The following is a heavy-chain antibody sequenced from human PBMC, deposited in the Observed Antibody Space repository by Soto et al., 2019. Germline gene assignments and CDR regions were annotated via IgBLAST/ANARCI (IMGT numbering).Heavy chain of an antibody. V-gene: IGHV1-18*01. CDR3: ARAPRSSWYAP. Sequence: QVQLVQSGAEVKKPGASVKVSCKASGYTFTSYGISWVRQAPGQGLEWMGWISAYNGNTNYAQKLQGRVTMTTDTATSTANMELRSRRSDDTAVYYCARAPRSSWYAPWGQGTLVTVSS. J-gene: IGHJ5*02. CDR2: ISAYNGNT. D-gene: IGHD6-13*01. CDR1: GYTFTSYG.